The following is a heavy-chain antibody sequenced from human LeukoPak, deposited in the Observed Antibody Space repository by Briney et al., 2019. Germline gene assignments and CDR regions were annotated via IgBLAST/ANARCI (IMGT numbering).Heavy chain of an antibody. CDR3: AREYYGSGSRGLFDP. CDR1: GYTFTSYY. J-gene: IGHJ5*02. Sequence: APVKVSCKASGYTFTSYYMHWVRQATGQGLEWMGWMNPNSGNTGYAQKFQGRVTMTRNTSISTAYMELSSLRSEDTAVYYCAREYYGSGSRGLFDPWGQGTLVTVSS. D-gene: IGHD3-10*01. V-gene: IGHV1-8*02. CDR2: MNPNSGNT.